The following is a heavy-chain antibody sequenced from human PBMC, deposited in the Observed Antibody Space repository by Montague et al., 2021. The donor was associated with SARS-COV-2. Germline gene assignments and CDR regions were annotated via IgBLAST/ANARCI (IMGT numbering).Heavy chain of an antibody. D-gene: IGHD4-11*01. J-gene: IGHJ6*02. CDR1: GDSISNYS. CDR3: ARHLRVTTVTSHMYHYAMDV. CDR2: IYYSGST. Sequence: ETLSLTCSVSGDSISNYSWSWIRQSPGKGLEWIGYIYYSGSTNYNPSLTSRVTISVDTSKNQVSLKLTSVTVADTAVYYCARHLRVTTVTSHMYHYAMDVWGQGTTVTVSS. V-gene: IGHV4-59*08.